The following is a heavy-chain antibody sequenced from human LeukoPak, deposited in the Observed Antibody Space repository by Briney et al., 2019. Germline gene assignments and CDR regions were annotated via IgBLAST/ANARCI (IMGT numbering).Heavy chain of an antibody. CDR1: GFTLSTFD. J-gene: IGHJ5*02. CDR3: ARADCSGSTCYLRHSWFDP. V-gene: IGHV3-21*06. Sequence: GGSLRLSCAASGFTLSTFDMNWVRQAPGKGLEWVSSISTSSRYIYYRDSVKGRFTISRDDAKNSLYLQMNSLTVEDTAVYYCARADCSGSTCYLRHSWFDPWGRGTLVTVSS. D-gene: IGHD2-2*01. CDR2: ISTSSRYI.